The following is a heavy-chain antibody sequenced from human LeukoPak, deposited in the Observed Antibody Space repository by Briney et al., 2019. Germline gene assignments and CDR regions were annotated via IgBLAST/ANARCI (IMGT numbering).Heavy chain of an antibody. J-gene: IGHJ4*02. CDR3: AKDYYDLWSGYSD. CDR2: ISGSGGST. V-gene: IGHV3-23*01. Sequence: PGGSLRLSCAASGFTFSSYAMSWVRQAPGKWLEWVSAISGSGGSTYYADSVKGRFTISRDNSKNTLYLQMNSLRAEDTAVYYCAKDYYDLWSGYSDWGQGTLVTVSS. D-gene: IGHD3-3*01. CDR1: GFTFSSYA.